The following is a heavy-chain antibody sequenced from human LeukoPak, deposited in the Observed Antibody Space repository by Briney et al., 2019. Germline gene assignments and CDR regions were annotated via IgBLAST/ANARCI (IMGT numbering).Heavy chain of an antibody. CDR1: GFTFSSYR. V-gene: IGHV3-21*01. CDR3: ARDRDGYNEGSFDY. J-gene: IGHJ4*02. CDR2: ISSSSSYI. D-gene: IGHD5-24*01. Sequence: PGGSLRLSFAASGFTFSSYRMTWVRQAPGKRLEWVSSISSSSSYIYYADSVKGRFTISRDNAKNSLYLQMNSLRAEDTAVYYCARDRDGYNEGSFDYWGQGTLVTVSS.